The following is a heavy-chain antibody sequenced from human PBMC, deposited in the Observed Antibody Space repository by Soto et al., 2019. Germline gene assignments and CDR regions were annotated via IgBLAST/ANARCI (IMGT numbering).Heavy chain of an antibody. D-gene: IGHD2-8*01. Sequence: PGESLKISCAASGFIFSTYSMNWVRQAPGKGLEWVSYISFSSSTIFYADSVRGRFTISRDNAKNSLYLQMNTLRDEDTPVYYCERPNAMASSFDPRGKGSLRTVFS. J-gene: IGHJ5*02. V-gene: IGHV3-48*02. CDR3: ERPNAMASSFDP. CDR1: GFIFSTYS. CDR2: ISFSSSTI.